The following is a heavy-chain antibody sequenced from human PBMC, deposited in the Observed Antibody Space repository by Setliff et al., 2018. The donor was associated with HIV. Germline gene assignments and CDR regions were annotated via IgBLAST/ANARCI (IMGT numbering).Heavy chain of an antibody. V-gene: IGHV4-59*01. J-gene: IGHJ3*02. CDR2: IYTSGST. CDR3: ARGEEDDTFDI. CDR1: IDSISSYY. Sequence: LSLTCTVSIDSISSYYWSWIRQPPGKGLEWIGYIYTSGSTKYNPSLKSRVTISLDTSKNQFSLNLSSVTAADTAVYYCARGEEDDTFDIWGHGTMVTVSS.